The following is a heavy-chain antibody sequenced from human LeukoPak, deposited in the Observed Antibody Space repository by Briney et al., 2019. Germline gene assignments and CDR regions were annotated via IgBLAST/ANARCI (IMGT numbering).Heavy chain of an antibody. CDR3: AKKDDYGSGSYYNSYAFDI. J-gene: IGHJ3*02. CDR2: ISGSGGST. Sequence: GGSLRLSCAASGFTFSSYAMSWVRQAPGKGLEWVSAISGSGGSTYYADSVKGRFTISRDNSKNTLYLQMNSLRAEDTAVYYCAKKDDYGSGSYYNSYAFDIWGQGTMVTVSS. CDR1: GFTFSSYA. D-gene: IGHD3-10*01. V-gene: IGHV3-23*01.